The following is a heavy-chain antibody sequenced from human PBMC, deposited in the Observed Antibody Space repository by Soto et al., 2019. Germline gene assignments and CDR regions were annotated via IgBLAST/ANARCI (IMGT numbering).Heavy chain of an antibody. Sequence: GGSLRLSCAASGFTFGASALQWVRQASGKGLEWLGRIGSKGETYATAYAASVKGRFTISRDDSKNTAYLQMNSLRDEDTAVYYCARGGGIFDYWGQGTLVTAPQ. CDR1: GFTFGASA. J-gene: IGHJ4*02. V-gene: IGHV3-73*01. D-gene: IGHD1-1*01. CDR2: IGSKGETYAT. CDR3: ARGGGIFDY.